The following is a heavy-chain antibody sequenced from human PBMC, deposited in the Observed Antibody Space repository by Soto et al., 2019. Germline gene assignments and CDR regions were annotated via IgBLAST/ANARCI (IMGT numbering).Heavy chain of an antibody. CDR3: ADHVQWLVPYFDY. CDR2: ISGSGGST. V-gene: IGHV3-23*01. J-gene: IGHJ4*02. D-gene: IGHD6-19*01. CDR1: GFTFSSYA. Sequence: EVQLLESGGGLVQPGGSLRLSCAASGFTFSSYAMSWVRQAPGKGLEWVSAISGSGGSTYYADSVKGRFTISRDNSKNTLYLQMNRLRAEDTAVYYCADHVQWLVPYFDYWGQGTLVTVSS.